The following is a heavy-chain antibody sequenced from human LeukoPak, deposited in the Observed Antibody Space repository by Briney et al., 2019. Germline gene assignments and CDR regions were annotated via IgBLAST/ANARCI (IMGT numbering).Heavy chain of an antibody. CDR3: ARSAPAAAGTGPMDV. CDR2: ISSSSSST. D-gene: IGHD6-13*01. J-gene: IGHJ6*03. Sequence: GRSLRLSCAASGFTFSRYWMSWVRQAPGKGLEWVSSISSSSSSTNYADSVQGRFTISRDNARNSLYLQMNSLRAEDTTVYYCARSAPAAAGTGPMDVWGKGTTVTVSS. CDR1: GFTFSRYW. V-gene: IGHV3-21*01.